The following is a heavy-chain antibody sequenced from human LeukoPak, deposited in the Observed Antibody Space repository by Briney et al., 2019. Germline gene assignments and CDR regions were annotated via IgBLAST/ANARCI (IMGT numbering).Heavy chain of an antibody. J-gene: IGHJ4*02. D-gene: IGHD1-7*01. V-gene: IGHV1-2*02. CDR2: INPNSGGT. CDR3: AALGDITGTAGYFDY. CDR1: GYTFTGYY. Sequence: ASVKVSCKASGYTFTGYYMHWVRQAPGPGLEWMGWINPNSGGTNYAQKFQGRVTITRDMSTSTAYMELSSLRSEDTAVYYCAALGDITGTAGYFDYWGQGTLVTVSS.